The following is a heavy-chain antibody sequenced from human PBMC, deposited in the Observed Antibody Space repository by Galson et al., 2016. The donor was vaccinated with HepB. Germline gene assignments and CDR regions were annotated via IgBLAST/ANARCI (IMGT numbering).Heavy chain of an antibody. J-gene: IGHJ6*02. CDR3: AREKTEDIVEVPAAQYGLDV. D-gene: IGHD2-2*01. Sequence: ETLSLTCAVSGDSISSYNCWTWVRQPPGKGLDWIGEIDHSGSTNYNPSLRSRVTISVDKSKNHFSLKMRSVTAADTAVYYCAREKTEDIVEVPAAQYGLDVWGQGTTVTVSS. CDR1: GDSISSYNC. V-gene: IGHV4-4*02. CDR2: IDHSGST.